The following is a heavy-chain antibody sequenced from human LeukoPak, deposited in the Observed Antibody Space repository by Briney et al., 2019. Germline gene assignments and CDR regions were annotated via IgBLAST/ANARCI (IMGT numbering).Heavy chain of an antibody. CDR3: AKVLMDYDILTGYPGGDY. CDR1: GFTFSSYA. CDR2: ITNSGDNT. D-gene: IGHD3-9*01. J-gene: IGHJ4*02. Sequence: GGSLRLSCAASGFTFSSYAMSWVRQAPGKGLEWVSAITNSGDNTYYADSVKGRFTISRDNSKNTLYLQMNSLRAEDTAVYYCAKVLMDYDILTGYPGGDYWGQGTLVTVSS. V-gene: IGHV3-23*01.